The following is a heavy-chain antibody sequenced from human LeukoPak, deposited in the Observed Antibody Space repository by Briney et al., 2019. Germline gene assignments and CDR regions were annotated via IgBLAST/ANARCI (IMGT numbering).Heavy chain of an antibody. CDR2: TSESGGST. D-gene: IGHD3-9*01. V-gene: IGHV3-23*01. CDR3: AKGRWGLTINNFDI. Sequence: GGSLRLSCEASGFTFSSYAMGWVRQAPGKGLESVSVTSESGGSTHYADSVKGRFTIYRDNSKNTLYLQMNSLRGEDTAVYYCAKGRWGLTINNFDIWGQGTMVSVSS. J-gene: IGHJ3*02. CDR1: GFTFSSYA.